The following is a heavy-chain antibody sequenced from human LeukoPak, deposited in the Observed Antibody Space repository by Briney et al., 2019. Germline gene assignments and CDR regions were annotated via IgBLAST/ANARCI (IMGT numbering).Heavy chain of an antibody. V-gene: IGHV4-4*02. J-gene: IGHJ6*04. CDR2: IYHSGST. Sequence: PSETLSLTCAVSGGSISSSNWWSWVRQPPGKGLEWIGEIYHSGSTNYNPSLKSRVTLAIDMSRNHFSLKMTSVTAADAAVYYCVRAENTYYYYRMDVWGKGTTVTVSS. CDR3: VRAENTYYYYRMDV. CDR1: GGSISSSNW. D-gene: IGHD3-16*01.